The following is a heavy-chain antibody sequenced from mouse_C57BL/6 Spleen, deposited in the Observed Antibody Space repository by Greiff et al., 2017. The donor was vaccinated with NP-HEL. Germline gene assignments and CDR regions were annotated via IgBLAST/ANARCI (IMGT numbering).Heavy chain of an antibody. J-gene: IGHJ1*03. CDR2: IYPGDGDT. D-gene: IGHD1-1*01. Sequence: LVESGPELVKPGASVKISCKASGYAFSSSWMNWVKQRPGKGLEWIGRIYPGDGDTNYNGKFKGKATLTADKSSSTAYMQLSSLTSEDSAVYFCAIEITTVANWYFDVWGTGTTVTVSS. CDR1: GYAFSSSW. V-gene: IGHV1-82*01. CDR3: AIEITTVANWYFDV.